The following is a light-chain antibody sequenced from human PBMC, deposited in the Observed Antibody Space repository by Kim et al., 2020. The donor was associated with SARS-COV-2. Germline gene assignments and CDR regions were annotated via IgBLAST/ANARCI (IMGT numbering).Light chain of an antibody. Sequence: SYELTQPPSVSVSPGQTASITCSGAKLGDKYACWYQQKPGQSPVLVIYQDSKRPSGIPERFSGSNSGNTATLTISGTQAMDEADYYCQAWDRSTAVFGGG. J-gene: IGLJ2*01. V-gene: IGLV3-1*01. CDR1: KLGDKY. CDR2: QDS. CDR3: QAWDRSTAV.